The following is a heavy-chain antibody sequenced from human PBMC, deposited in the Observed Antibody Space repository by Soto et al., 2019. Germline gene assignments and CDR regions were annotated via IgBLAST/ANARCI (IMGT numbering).Heavy chain of an antibody. CDR2: ISAYNGNT. CDR3: ARDNWNGPYHRYFDL. D-gene: IGHD1-20*01. CDR1: GYTFTSYG. J-gene: IGHJ2*01. Sequence: ASVKVSCKASGYTFTSYGISWVRQAPGQGLEWMGWISAYNGNTNYAQKLQGRVTMTTDTSTSTAYMELRSLRSDDTAVYYCARDNWNGPYHRYFDLWGRGTLVNFSS. V-gene: IGHV1-18*01.